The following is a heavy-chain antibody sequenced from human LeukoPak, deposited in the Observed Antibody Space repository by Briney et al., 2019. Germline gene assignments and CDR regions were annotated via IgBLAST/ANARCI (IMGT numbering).Heavy chain of an antibody. CDR1: GFTFSSYS. CDR2: ISDDGGAK. D-gene: IGHD2-2*02. Sequence: GGSLRLSCAASGFTFSSYSMNWVRQTPGKGLEWVALISDDGGAKYNADSVKGRFTISRDNSRNSVFLQMNSLTSEDTAVYYCAKADCSSTGCYTLDFWGQGTLVTVSS. V-gene: IGHV3-30*18. J-gene: IGHJ4*02. CDR3: AKADCSSTGCYTLDF.